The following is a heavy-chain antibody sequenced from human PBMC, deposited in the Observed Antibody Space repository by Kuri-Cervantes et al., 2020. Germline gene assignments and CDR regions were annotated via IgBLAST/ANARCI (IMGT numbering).Heavy chain of an antibody. V-gene: IGHV1-46*01. CDR3: ARAPRSPAAAADFDY. D-gene: IGHD6-13*01. CDR1: GYTFTSYY. J-gene: IGHJ4*02. CDR2: INPSGGSP. Sequence: ASVKVSCKASGYTFTSYYMHWVRQAPGQGLEWMGIINPSGGSPSYAHKFQGRVTMTRDTYTSAVYLELSSLRSEDTAVYYCARAPRSPAAAADFDYWGQGTLVTVSS.